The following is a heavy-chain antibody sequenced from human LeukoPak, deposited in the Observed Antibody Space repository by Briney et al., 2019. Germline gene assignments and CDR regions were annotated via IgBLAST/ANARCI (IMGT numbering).Heavy chain of an antibody. CDR2: INHSGST. CDR3: ARGREGSYLDY. V-gene: IGHV4-34*01. Sequence: PSETLSLTCAVYGGSFSGYYWSWIRQPPGKGLEWIGEINHSGSTNYNPSLKSRVTISVDTSKNQFSLKLSSVTAADTAVYYCARGREGSYLDYWGQGTLVTVSS. J-gene: IGHJ4*02. CDR1: GGSFSGYY. D-gene: IGHD3-16*02.